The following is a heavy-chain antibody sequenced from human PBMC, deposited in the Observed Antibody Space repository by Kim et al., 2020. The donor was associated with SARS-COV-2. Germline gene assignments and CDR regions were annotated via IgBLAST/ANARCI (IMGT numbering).Heavy chain of an antibody. CDR1: GFSLTGFW. CDR2: IKYDGSMT. Sequence: GGSLRLSCVASGFSLTGFWMHWVRQVPGKGLVWVSRIKYDGSMTLYADSVKGRFTVSRDIAQNTLYLEMHSLRAEDTAVYYCAKSDWFASWGHGTLVTVS. J-gene: IGHJ5*01. CDR3: AKSDWFAS. V-gene: IGHV3-74*03.